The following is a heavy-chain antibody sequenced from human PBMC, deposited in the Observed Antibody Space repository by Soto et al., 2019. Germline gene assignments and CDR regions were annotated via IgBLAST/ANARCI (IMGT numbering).Heavy chain of an antibody. D-gene: IGHD6-13*01. CDR2: IRGKTDTYAT. Sequence: WGSLRLSCAASGFTFIGSSMHWVRHSSGKGLEWVVRIRGKTDTYATAYAAPVRGRFTISRDDSKNTAYLQMNSLKTEDTAVYFCTKRIGAYAMDVWGQGTTVTVSS. CDR1: GFTFIGSS. V-gene: IGHV3-73*01. CDR3: TKRIGAYAMDV. J-gene: IGHJ6*02.